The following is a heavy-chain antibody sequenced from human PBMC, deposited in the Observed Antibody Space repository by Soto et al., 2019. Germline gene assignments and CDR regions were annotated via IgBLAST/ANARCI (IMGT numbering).Heavy chain of an antibody. Sequence: EVQLAESGGGLIQPGGSLRLSCAASGFTVNSDYMNWIRQTPGKGLEWVAFIYNGESTHYADSVKGRFTISSDRSKNTLYLQMNSLRIEDTAVYYCARDGRGLGKLSLFEYWGQGTLVTVSS. V-gene: IGHV3-53*01. J-gene: IGHJ4*02. D-gene: IGHD3-16*01. CDR1: GFTVNSDY. CDR3: ARDGRGLGKLSLFEY. CDR2: IYNGEST.